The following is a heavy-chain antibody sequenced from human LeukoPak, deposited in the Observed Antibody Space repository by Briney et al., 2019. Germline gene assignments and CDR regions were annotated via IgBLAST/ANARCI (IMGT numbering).Heavy chain of an antibody. J-gene: IGHJ4*02. CDR1: GYTFTRYY. V-gene: IGHV1-46*01. CDR2: INPSGGST. Sequence: GASVKVSCKASGYTFTRYYMHWVRQAPGQGLEWMGIINPSGGSTSYAQKFQGRVTMTRDTSTSTVYMELSSLRSEDTAVYYCARVGGYCSSTSCSIDYWGQGTLVTVSS. CDR3: ARVGGYCSSTSCSIDY. D-gene: IGHD2-2*01.